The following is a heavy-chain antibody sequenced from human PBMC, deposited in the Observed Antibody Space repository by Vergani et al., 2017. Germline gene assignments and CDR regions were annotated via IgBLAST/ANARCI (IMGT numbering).Heavy chain of an antibody. V-gene: IGHV3-21*01. Sequence: EVQLVESGGGLVKPGGSLRLSCAAFGFPFSSYSMNWVRQAPGKGLEWVSFISSSSTFTFYADSVKGRFTVSRDNAKNSLFLQMDSLRAEDTAVYYCAREKGRIMGATGGFDYWGQGMLVTVSS. CDR3: AREKGRIMGATGGFDY. J-gene: IGHJ4*02. CDR1: GFPFSSYS. CDR2: ISSSSTFT. D-gene: IGHD1-26*01.